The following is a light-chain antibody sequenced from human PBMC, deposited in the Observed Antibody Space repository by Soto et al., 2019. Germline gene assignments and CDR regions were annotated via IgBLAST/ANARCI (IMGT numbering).Light chain of an antibody. Sequence: QSVLTQPPAVSGAPGQRVTISCTGSSSNIGAGYDVHWYQQLPGTAPKLLIYGNNNRPSGVPDRFSGSKSGTSASLAITGLQAGDEADYHCQSYDRSLSGFVVFGGGTKLTVL. CDR3: QSYDRSLSGFVV. CDR2: GNN. J-gene: IGLJ2*01. CDR1: SSNIGAGYD. V-gene: IGLV1-40*01.